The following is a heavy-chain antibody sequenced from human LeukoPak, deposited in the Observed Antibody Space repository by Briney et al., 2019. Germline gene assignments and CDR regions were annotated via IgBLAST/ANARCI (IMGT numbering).Heavy chain of an antibody. D-gene: IGHD7-27*01. CDR1: GGSISSSSYY. CDR2: IYYSGRI. Sequence: SETLSLTCTVSGGSISSSSYYWGWIRQPPGKGLEWIGSIYYSGRIYHNPSLKSRVTISVDTSKNQFSLKSTSVTAADTAVYYCARQDYANWDWGQGTLVTVSS. V-gene: IGHV4-39*01. CDR3: ARQDYANWD. J-gene: IGHJ4*02.